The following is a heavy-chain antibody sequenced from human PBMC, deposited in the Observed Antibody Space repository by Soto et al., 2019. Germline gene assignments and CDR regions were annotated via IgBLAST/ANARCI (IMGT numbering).Heavy chain of an antibody. CDR1: GFTFSSYG. CDR3: ARVEGGHCSSTSCYYYYYGMDV. Sequence: QVQLVESGGGVVQPGRSLRLSCAASGFTFSSYGMHWVRQAPGKGLEWVAVIWYDGSIKYYADSVKGRFTISRDNSKNTLYLQMNSLRAEDTAVYYCARVEGGHCSSTSCYYYYYGMDVWGQGTTVTVSS. CDR2: IWYDGSIK. J-gene: IGHJ6*02. V-gene: IGHV3-33*01. D-gene: IGHD2-2*01.